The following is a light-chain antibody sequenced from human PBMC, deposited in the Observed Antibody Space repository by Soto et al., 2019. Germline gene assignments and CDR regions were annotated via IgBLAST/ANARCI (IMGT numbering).Light chain of an antibody. J-gene: IGKJ5*01. CDR1: ESVNHN. V-gene: IGKV3-15*01. Sequence: DIVMTQSPATLSASPGEITTLSCRAMESVNHNLACYQQKPGQPPRLLIYGESSRAHGVPARFSGSGTGTEFTITISSMQSEDFAVYYCHQYNNGXPNTFGQGTRLXI. CDR3: HQYNNGXPNT. CDR2: GES.